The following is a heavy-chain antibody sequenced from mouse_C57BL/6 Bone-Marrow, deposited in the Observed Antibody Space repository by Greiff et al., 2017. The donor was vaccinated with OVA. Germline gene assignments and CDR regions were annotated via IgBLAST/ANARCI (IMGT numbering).Heavy chain of an antibody. V-gene: IGHV5-9-1*02. CDR2: ISSGGDYI. CDR3: TRGTVYFDY. Sequence: EVHLVESGAGLVKPGGSLKLSCAASGFTFSSYAMSWVRQTPEKRLEWVAYISSGGDYIYYADTVKGRFTISRDNARNTLYLQMSSLKSEDTAMYYCTRGTVYFDYWGQGTTLTVSS. J-gene: IGHJ2*01. D-gene: IGHD4-1*01. CDR1: GFTFSSYA.